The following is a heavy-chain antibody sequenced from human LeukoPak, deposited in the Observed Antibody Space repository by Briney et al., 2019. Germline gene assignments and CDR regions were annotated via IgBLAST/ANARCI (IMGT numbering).Heavy chain of an antibody. CDR1: GGSFSGYY. D-gene: IGHD4-17*01. V-gene: IGHV4-34*01. CDR2: INHSGST. CDR3: ARAYGLYYYGMDV. Sequence: PSETLSLTCAVYGGSFSGYYWSWIRQPPGKGLEWIGEINHSGSTNYNPSLKSRVTISVDTSKNQFSLKLSSVTAADTAVYYCARAYGLYYYGMDVWGQGTTVTVSS. J-gene: IGHJ6*02.